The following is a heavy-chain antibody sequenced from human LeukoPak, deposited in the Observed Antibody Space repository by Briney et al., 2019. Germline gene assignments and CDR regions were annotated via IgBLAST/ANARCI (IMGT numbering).Heavy chain of an antibody. D-gene: IGHD3-10*01. J-gene: IGHJ3*02. Sequence: ASVKVSCKASGGTFSSYAISWVRQAPGQGLEWMGIINPSGGSTNYAQRFQGRATMTRDTSTSTVYMDLSSLRSEDTAVYYCARDSRRIITMVRGAQMLGNAFDIWGQGTMVTVSS. V-gene: IGHV1-46*01. CDR3: ARDSRRIITMVRGAQMLGNAFDI. CDR1: GGTFSSYA. CDR2: INPSGGST.